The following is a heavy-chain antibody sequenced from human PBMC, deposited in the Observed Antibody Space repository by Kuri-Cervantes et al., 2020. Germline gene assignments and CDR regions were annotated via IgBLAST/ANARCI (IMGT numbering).Heavy chain of an antibody. D-gene: IGHD1-14*01. J-gene: IGHJ2*01. CDR2: ISYDGSNK. V-gene: IGHV3-30*18. Sequence: GESLKISCAASGSTFSSYGMHWVRQAPGKGLEWVAVISYDGSNKYYADSVKGRFTISRDNSKNTLYLQMNSLRAEDTALYYCAKDGHSVPDRWYFDLWGRGTLVTVSS. CDR3: AKDGHSVPDRWYFDL. CDR1: GSTFSSYG.